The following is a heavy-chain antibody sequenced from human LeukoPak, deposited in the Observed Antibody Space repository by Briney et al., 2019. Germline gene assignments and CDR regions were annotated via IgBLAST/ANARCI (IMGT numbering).Heavy chain of an antibody. D-gene: IGHD5-18*01. Sequence: ASVKVSCKASGYTFISYVMNWVRQAPGQGLEWMGWINTNTGNPTYAQGFTGRFVFSLDTSVSTAYLQISSLKAEDTAVYCCARWAMAGDGHYYMDVWGKGTTVTVSS. CDR1: GYTFISYV. CDR3: ARWAMAGDGHYYMDV. CDR2: INTNTGNP. V-gene: IGHV7-4-1*02. J-gene: IGHJ6*03.